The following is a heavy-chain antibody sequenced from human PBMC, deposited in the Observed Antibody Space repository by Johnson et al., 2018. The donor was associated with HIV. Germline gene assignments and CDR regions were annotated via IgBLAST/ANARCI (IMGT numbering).Heavy chain of an antibody. D-gene: IGHD2-2*01. V-gene: IGHV3-30*04. Sequence: QVQLVESGGGVVQPGRSVRLSCAASGLSFSDYGMHWVRQAPGKGLEWVAVISFDGSNEYYTDSVKGRFTISRDNSKNTLYLQMNSLRAEDTAVYYCAKDPGDCSSTSCYAFDIWGQGTMVTVSS. CDR3: AKDPGDCSSTSCYAFDI. CDR2: ISFDGSNE. CDR1: GLSFSDYG. J-gene: IGHJ3*02.